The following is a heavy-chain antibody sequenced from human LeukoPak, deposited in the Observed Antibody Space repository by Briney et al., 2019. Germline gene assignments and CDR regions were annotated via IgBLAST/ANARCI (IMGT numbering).Heavy chain of an antibody. J-gene: IGHJ4*02. D-gene: IGHD3-22*01. CDR3: AKDSSVYYYDSRNFDY. Sequence: PGGSLRLSCAASGFTFSTYAMSWVRQAPGKGLEWVSGISGSGDNTYYADSVKGRFTISRDNSKNTLYLQMNSLRAEDTAVYYCAKDSSVYYYDSRNFDYWGQGTLVTVSS. CDR1: GFTFSTYA. V-gene: IGHV3-23*01. CDR2: ISGSGDNT.